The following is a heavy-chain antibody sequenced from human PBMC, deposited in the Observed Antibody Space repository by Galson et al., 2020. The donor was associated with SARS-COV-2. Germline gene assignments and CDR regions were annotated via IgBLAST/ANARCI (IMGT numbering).Heavy chain of an antibody. J-gene: IGHJ4*02. D-gene: IGHD2-2*02. Sequence: ASVKVSCKTLGYTFSSYGIGWVRQAPGQGLEWMGWISAYRGNTNYAQKFQGRVSMTTDTSTTTAYMELRSLTSDDTAVYFCARGQTVFCGTTSCYNYFAFRGQGTLVTVSS. V-gene: IGHV1-18*04. CDR2: ISAYRGNT. CDR3: ARGQTVFCGTTSCYNYFAF. CDR1: GYTFSSYG.